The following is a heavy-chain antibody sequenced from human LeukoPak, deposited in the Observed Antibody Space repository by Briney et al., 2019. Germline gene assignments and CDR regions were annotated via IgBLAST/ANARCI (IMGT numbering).Heavy chain of an antibody. V-gene: IGHV3-21*01. Sequence: PGGSLRLSCAASGFTFSSYSMNWVRQAPGKGLEWVSSISSSSSYIYYADSVKGRFTISRDNAKNSLYLQMNSLRAEDTAVYYCARLAGYCSGGSCYSDWDYYYMDVWGKGTTVTVSS. CDR3: ARLAGYCSGGSCYSDWDYYYMDV. D-gene: IGHD2-15*01. J-gene: IGHJ6*03. CDR2: ISSSSSYI. CDR1: GFTFSSYS.